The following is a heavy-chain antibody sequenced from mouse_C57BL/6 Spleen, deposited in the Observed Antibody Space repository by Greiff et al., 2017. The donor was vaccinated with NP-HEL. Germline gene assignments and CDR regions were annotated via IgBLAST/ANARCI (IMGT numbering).Heavy chain of an antibody. CDR3: ARGPSDYDPFAY. V-gene: IGHV1-55*01. CDR2: IYPGSGST. Sequence: QVQLQQPGAELVKPGASVKMSCKASGYTFTSYWITWVKQRPGQGLEWIGDIYPGSGSTNYNQKFKGKATLTVDTSSSTAYMQLSSLTSEDSAVYYCARGPSDYDPFAYWGQGTLVTVSA. D-gene: IGHD2-4*01. J-gene: IGHJ3*01. CDR1: GYTFTSYW.